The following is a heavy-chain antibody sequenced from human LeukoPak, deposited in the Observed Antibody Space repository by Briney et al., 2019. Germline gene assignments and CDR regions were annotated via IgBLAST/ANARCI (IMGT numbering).Heavy chain of an antibody. D-gene: IGHD3-10*01. J-gene: IGHJ4*02. V-gene: IGHV3-9*01. Sequence: GRSLRLSCAASGFTFDDYAMHWVRQAPGKGLEWVSGISWNSGSIGYADSVKGRFTISRDNAKNSLYLQMNSLRAEDTALYYCARDYGSGSYSFDYWGQGTLVTVSS. CDR2: ISWNSGSI. CDR1: GFTFDDYA. CDR3: ARDYGSGSYSFDY.